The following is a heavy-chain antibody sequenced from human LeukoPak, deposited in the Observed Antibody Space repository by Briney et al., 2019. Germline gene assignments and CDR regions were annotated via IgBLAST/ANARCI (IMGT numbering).Heavy chain of an antibody. D-gene: IGHD3-10*01. J-gene: IGHJ4*02. CDR2: INPDSGGT. V-gene: IGHV1-2*02. CDR1: GYTFTGYY. Sequence: ASVKVSCKASGYTFTGYYMHWVRQAPGQGLEWMGWINPDSGGTNYAQKFQGRVTMTRGTSISTAYMELSRLRSDDTAVYYCARLLWFGELSTRTRRYFDYWGQGTLVTVSS. CDR3: ARLLWFGELSTRTRRYFDY.